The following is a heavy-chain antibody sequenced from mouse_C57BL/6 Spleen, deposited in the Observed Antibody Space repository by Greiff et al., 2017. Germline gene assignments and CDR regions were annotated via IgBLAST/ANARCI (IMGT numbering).Heavy chain of an antibody. D-gene: IGHD1-1*01. Sequence: VQLQQSGPELVKPGASVKISCKASGYAFSSSWMNWVKQRPGKGLEWIGRIYPGDGDTNYNGKFKGKATLTADKSSSTAYMQLSSLTSEDSAVYFCARSLLYYYGSSCYFDYWGQGTTLTVSS. CDR3: ARSLLYYYGSSCYFDY. CDR1: GYAFSSSW. V-gene: IGHV1-82*01. J-gene: IGHJ2*01. CDR2: IYPGDGDT.